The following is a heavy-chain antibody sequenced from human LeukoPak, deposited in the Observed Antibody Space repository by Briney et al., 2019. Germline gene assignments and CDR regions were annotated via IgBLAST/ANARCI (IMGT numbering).Heavy chain of an antibody. J-gene: IGHJ4*02. CDR2: INHSGST. CDR1: GGSFSGYY. CDR3: ARGGGYEPAYYFDY. D-gene: IGHD5-12*01. V-gene: IGHV4-34*01. Sequence: SETLSLTCAVYGGSFSGYYWSWIRQPPGKGLEWIGEINHSGSTNYNPSPKSRVTISVDTSKNQFSLKLSSVTAADTAVYYCARGGGYEPAYYFDYWGQGTLVTVSS.